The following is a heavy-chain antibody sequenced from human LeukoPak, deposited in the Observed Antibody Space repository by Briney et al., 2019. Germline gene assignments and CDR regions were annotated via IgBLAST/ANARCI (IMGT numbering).Heavy chain of an antibody. CDR3: ARRAWLEMWGYNWFDP. D-gene: IGHD3-3*01. CDR2: IYYSGST. CDR1: GGSISSSSYY. Sequence: SETLSLTCTVSGGSISSSSYYWGWIRQPPGKGLEWIGSIYYSGSTYYNPSLKSRVTISVDTSKNQFSLKLSSVTAADTAVYYCARRAWLEMWGYNWFDPWGQGTLVTVSS. J-gene: IGHJ5*02. V-gene: IGHV4-39*01.